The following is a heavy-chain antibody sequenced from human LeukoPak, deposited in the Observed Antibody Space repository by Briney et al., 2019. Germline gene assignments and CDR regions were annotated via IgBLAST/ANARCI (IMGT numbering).Heavy chain of an antibody. CDR2: INPNSGGT. D-gene: IGHD2-2*01. J-gene: IGHJ4*02. CDR1: GYTFTGYY. V-gene: IGHV1-2*02. Sequence: ASVKVSCKASGYTFTGYYMHWVRQAPGQGLEWMGWINPNSGGTNYAQKFQGRVTITRDTSISTAYMELSRLRSDETAVYYCARMRGYCSSTSCYHVYWGQGTLVTVSS. CDR3: ARMRGYCSSTSCYHVY.